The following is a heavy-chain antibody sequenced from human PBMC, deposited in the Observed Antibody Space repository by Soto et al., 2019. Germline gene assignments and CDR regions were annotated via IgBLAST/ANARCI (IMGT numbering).Heavy chain of an antibody. V-gene: IGHV3-7*03. Sequence: PGGSLRLSCAASGFTFRSDCMSWVRQAPGKGLEWVANIKTDGSEKYHMDSVRGLFTPSRDNARNFFFLQINSLRGADTAVYYCTRDGSLFALDVWGVGTSVSVSS. CDR1: GFTFRSDC. CDR2: IKTDGSEK. CDR3: TRDGSLFALDV. J-gene: IGHJ6*04.